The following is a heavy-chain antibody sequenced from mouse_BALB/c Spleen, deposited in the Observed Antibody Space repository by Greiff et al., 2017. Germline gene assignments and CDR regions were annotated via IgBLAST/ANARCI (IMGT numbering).Heavy chain of an antibody. Sequence: QVQLQQPGAELVKPGASVKMSCKASGYTFTSYNMHWVKQTPGQGLEWIGAIYPGNGDTSYNQKFKGKATLTADKSSSTAYMQLSSLTSEDSAVYYCARFDYYGYVYAMDYWGQGTSVTVSS. D-gene: IGHD1-2*01. J-gene: IGHJ4*01. CDR1: GYTFTSYN. CDR3: ARFDYYGYVYAMDY. CDR2: IYPGNGDT. V-gene: IGHV1-12*01.